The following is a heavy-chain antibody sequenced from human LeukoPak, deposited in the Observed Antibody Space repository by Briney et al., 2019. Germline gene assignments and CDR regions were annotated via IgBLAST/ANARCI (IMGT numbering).Heavy chain of an antibody. V-gene: IGHV3-30*03. CDR3: ATEIDYGDYVHNFDY. CDR1: GFTFSSYG. J-gene: IGHJ4*02. CDR2: ISYDGSIK. Sequence: GRSLRLSCAASGFTFSSYGMHWVRQAPGKGPEWVAVISYDGSIKYYADSLKGRFTISRDNSKNTLSLQMNSLRAEDTAVYYCATEIDYGDYVHNFDYWGQGTLVTVSS. D-gene: IGHD4-17*01.